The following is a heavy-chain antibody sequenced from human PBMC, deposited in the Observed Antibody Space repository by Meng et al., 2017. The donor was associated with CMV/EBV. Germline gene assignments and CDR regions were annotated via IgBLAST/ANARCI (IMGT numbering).Heavy chain of an antibody. J-gene: IGHJ6*02. CDR1: GLIFSNAW. Sequence: GGSLRLSCAASGLIFSNAWMSWVRQAPGKGLEWVGRIRSKTDGGSTEYATPVRGRFIISRDDSKNTLYLQMSSLKSEDTAVYYCTKDPGTIDDHSSKGGMDVWGQGTTVTVSS. V-gene: IGHV3-15*01. CDR2: IRSKTDGGST. D-gene: IGHD4-11*01. CDR3: TKDPGTIDDHSSKGGMDV.